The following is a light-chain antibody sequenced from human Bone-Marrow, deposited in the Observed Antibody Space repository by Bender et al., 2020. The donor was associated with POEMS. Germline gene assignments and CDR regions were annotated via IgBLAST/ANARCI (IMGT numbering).Light chain of an antibody. V-gene: IGLV1-40*01. CDR3: QSYDSRLSGTV. CDR1: SSNIGSGYS. CDR2: DNK. J-gene: IGLJ2*01. Sequence: QSVLTQPPSVSGAPGQRVTISCTGSSSNIGSGYSVHWYQQLPGTAPKLLIYDNKYRPAGVPDRFSGSTSGTSASLAITGLQAEDDADYYCQSYDSRLSGTVFGGGTKLIVL.